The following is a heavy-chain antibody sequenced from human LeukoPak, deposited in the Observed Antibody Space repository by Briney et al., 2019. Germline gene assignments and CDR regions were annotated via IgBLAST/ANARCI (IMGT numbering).Heavy chain of an antibody. CDR3: ASKGAYDSRGFEYFHH. D-gene: IGHD3-22*01. V-gene: IGHV4-4*02. CDR1: GGSISSSNW. Sequence: SETLSLTCAASGGSISSSNWWSWVRQPPGKGLEWIGEIYHSGSSNYNPSLKSRVTISVDKSKNQFSLKLSSVTAADTAVYYCASKGAYDSRGFEYFHHWGQGTLVTVSS. J-gene: IGHJ1*01. CDR2: IYHSGSS.